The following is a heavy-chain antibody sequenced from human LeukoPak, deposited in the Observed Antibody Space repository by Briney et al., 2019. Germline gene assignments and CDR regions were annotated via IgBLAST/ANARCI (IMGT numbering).Heavy chain of an antibody. CDR2: IYTSGST. Sequence: SETLSLTCTVSGGSISSYYWSWIRQPPGKGLEWIGYIYTSGSTNYIPSLKSRVTISVDTSKNQFSLKLSSVTAADTAVYYCARLGEYYDSSGYYYYFDYWGQGTLVTVSS. CDR3: ARLGEYYDSSGYYYYFDY. V-gene: IGHV4-4*09. CDR1: GGSISSYY. J-gene: IGHJ4*02. D-gene: IGHD3-22*01.